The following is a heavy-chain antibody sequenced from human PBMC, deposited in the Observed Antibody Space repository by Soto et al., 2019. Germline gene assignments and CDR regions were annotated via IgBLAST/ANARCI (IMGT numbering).Heavy chain of an antibody. Sequence: QVQLQESGPGLVKPSQPLSLTCTVSGGSISSNHYCWSWIRQSPDRGLERIGHIDNGGTIYHNPSHTSRITIAVATSRTQFSLDLNAVTAADTAVYYCARGPSGDQGDYGGQGILLTVSS. CDR1: GGSISSNHYC. J-gene: IGHJ4*02. V-gene: IGHV4-30-4*01. CDR2: IDNGGTI. D-gene: IGHD7-27*01. CDR3: ARGPSGDQGDY.